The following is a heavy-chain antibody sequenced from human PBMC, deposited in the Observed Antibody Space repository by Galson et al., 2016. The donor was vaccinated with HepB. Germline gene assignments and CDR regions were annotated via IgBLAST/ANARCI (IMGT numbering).Heavy chain of an antibody. Sequence: LSLTCTVSRGSVSSSAYYWSWIRQAPGKGLQWIGTVYYDATTFYSPSLKSRVTISIDTSKNQFSLRLNSVTAADTAIYYCARKIYYFDNWGQGTLVAVSS. CDR1: RGSVSSSAYY. CDR3: ARKIYYFDN. D-gene: IGHD3-3*01. CDR2: VYYDATT. J-gene: IGHJ4*02. V-gene: IGHV4-39*07.